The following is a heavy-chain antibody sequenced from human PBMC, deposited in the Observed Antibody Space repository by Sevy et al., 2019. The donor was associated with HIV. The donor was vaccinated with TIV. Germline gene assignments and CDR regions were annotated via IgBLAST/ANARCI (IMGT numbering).Heavy chain of an antibody. D-gene: IGHD5-12*01. Sequence: GGSLRLSCAASGFNFSPYAMHWVRQAPGKGLEWVAVISYDGSNKYYADSVKGRFTISRDNSKNTLYLQMNSLRAEDTAVYYCARGGGDGYNSFLADYWGQGTLVTVSS. CDR1: GFNFSPYA. J-gene: IGHJ4*02. CDR2: ISYDGSNK. CDR3: ARGGGDGYNSFLADY. V-gene: IGHV3-30-3*01.